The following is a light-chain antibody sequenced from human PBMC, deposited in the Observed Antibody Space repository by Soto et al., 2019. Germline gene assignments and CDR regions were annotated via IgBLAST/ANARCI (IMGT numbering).Light chain of an antibody. CDR1: QLFSSN. Sequence: EIVMTQSPATLSVCPGESVTLSCRASQLFSSNLAWYQRRPGQAPRLLIYGSSTRATGVPPRFSGSASGTEFTLTISSLQSEDFGVYYCQQYNDWPRTFGQGTRLEIK. CDR3: QQYNDWPRT. J-gene: IGKJ5*01. V-gene: IGKV3-15*01. CDR2: GSS.